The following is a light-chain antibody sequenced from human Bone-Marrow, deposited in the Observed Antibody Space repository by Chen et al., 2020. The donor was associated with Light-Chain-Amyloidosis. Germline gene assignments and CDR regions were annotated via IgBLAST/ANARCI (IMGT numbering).Light chain of an antibody. CDR3: QQYYNWPRT. Sequence: EIVLRQSPATLSVSPGERATLSCRASQSFSTNLAWYQQNPGQAPRLLIYGASARPTGIPAGFSGSGLVTDFTRAISSLQSEDSAVYDCQQYYNWPRTFGQGTTVEIK. CDR2: GAS. V-gene: IGKV3-15*01. J-gene: IGKJ1*01. CDR1: QSFSTN.